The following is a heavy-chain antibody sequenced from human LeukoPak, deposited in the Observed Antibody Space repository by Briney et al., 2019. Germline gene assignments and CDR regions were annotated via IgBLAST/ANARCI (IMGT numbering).Heavy chain of an antibody. CDR3: ARPETGGSGSYYNYYYGMDV. CDR1: GFTFSSYW. CDR2: INSDGSST. D-gene: IGHD3-10*01. V-gene: IGHV3-74*01. Sequence: GSLRLSCAASGFTFSSYWMHWVRQAPGKGLVWVSRINSDGSSTSYADSVKGRFTISRDNAKNTLYLQMNSLRAEDTAVYYCARPETGGSGSYYNYYYGMDVWGKGTTVTVSS. J-gene: IGHJ6*04.